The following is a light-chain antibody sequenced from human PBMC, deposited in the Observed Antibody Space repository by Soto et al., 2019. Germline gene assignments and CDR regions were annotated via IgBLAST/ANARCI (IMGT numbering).Light chain of an antibody. J-gene: IGKJ2*01. CDR2: GAS. Sequence: EIVMTQSPASLSVSPGDGATLSCRASHSVASNVAWYQQKPGRGPRLLIHGASTRAVGVPARFSGSGSGTDFTLTISSLQSEDFAVYYCQQYHNWPPQYTFGQGTKLQIK. V-gene: IGKV3-15*01. CDR3: QQYHNWPPQYT. CDR1: HSVASN.